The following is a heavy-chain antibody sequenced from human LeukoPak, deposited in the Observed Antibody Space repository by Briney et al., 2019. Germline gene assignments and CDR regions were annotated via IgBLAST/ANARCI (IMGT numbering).Heavy chain of an antibody. CDR1: GGSFSDYY. V-gene: IGHV4-34*01. CDR3: ARGDPENWFDP. Sequence: KPSETLSLTCAVYGGSFSDYYWSWIRQPPGKGLEWIGEINHSGSTNYNPSLKSRVTISVDTSKNQLSLKLSSVTAADTAVYYCARGDPENWFDPWGQGTLVTVSS. J-gene: IGHJ5*02. CDR2: INHSGST.